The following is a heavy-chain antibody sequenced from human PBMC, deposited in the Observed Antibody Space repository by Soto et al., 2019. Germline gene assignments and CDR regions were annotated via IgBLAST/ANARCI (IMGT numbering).Heavy chain of an antibody. V-gene: IGHV4-4*02. CDR1: GGSISSVNW. CDR3: AALPPRVEVTVLSFPT. CDR2: MYHLGTT. D-gene: IGHD2-21*02. J-gene: IGHJ5*02. Sequence: QVQLRQSGPGLVKPSGTLSLTCYVSGGSISSVNWWSWVRQSPGKGLEWIGEMYHLGTTNYNPSLRGRVTISVDKSTNEFSLNMRYVPAADTAMYSCAALPPRVEVTVLSFPTWGQGTLVTVSS.